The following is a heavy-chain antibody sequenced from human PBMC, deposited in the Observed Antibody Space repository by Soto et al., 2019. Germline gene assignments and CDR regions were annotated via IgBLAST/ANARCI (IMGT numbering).Heavy chain of an antibody. CDR3: ARQAKIGDRSQFYFDS. J-gene: IGHJ4*02. V-gene: IGHV3-30*04. Sequence: LRLSCAASGFTFSFYAMHWVRQAPFKGLEWVAVISYNGRNKHYVDSVKGRFTISRDNSQDTLYLQMDSLRPDDTAVYYCARQAKIGDRSQFYFDSWGQGTLVTVSS. CDR2: ISYNGRNK. CDR1: GFTFSFYA. D-gene: IGHD3-16*01.